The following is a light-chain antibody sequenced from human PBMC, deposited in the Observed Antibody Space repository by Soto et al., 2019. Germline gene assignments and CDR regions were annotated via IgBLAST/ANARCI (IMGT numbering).Light chain of an antibody. CDR2: WAS. J-gene: IGKJ3*01. V-gene: IGKV4-1*01. CDR1: QTILHTSDNRNY. Sequence: DIVMTQSPDSLAVSLGERATINCKSTQTILHTSDNRNYLAWYQHKPGQSPKLLIYWASTRAFGVPDRFSGGGSETDFTLTISSLQAEDVAVYSCQQYYTTPLTFGPGTKVEIK. CDR3: QQYYTTPLT.